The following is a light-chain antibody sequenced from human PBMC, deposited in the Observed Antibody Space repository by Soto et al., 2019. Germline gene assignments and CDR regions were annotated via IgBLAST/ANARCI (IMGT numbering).Light chain of an antibody. Sequence: IVLTQSPATLSLSPGERATLSCRASQSVSSYLAWYQQKPGQAPSLLIYGTTNRAAGIPDRFSGSGSGTDFTLTISRLEPEDSAVYFCQQYGISTKTFGQGTKVDI. CDR1: QSVSSY. CDR2: GTT. V-gene: IGKV3-20*01. CDR3: QQYGISTKT. J-gene: IGKJ1*01.